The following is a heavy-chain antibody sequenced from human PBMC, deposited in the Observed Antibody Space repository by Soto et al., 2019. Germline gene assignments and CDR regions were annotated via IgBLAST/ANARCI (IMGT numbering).Heavy chain of an antibody. Sequence: QVQLVQSWAEVKKPGSSLKVSCKASGGTFSSYAISWVRQAPGQGLEWMGGISPSFGTSNYAQKFQGRVTITADESTSTAYMERSSLRSEDTAVYYCARAAPYFKTPYYDYDCMDVWGQVTTVTVSS. CDR2: ISPSFGTS. CDR1: GGTFSSYA. J-gene: IGHJ6*02. D-gene: IGHD3-10*01. CDR3: ARAAPYFKTPYYDYDCMDV. V-gene: IGHV1-69*01.